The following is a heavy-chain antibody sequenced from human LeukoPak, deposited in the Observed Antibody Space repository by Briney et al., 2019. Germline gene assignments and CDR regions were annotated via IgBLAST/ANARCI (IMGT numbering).Heavy chain of an antibody. CDR3: ARVEPQYYYGSGSYTFDYSYYGMDV. D-gene: IGHD3-10*01. J-gene: IGHJ6*02. V-gene: IGHV3-74*01. Sequence: PGGSLRLSCEASGLTFSSYWMHWVRQAPGKGLVWVSRINSDGSSTNYADSVKGRFTISRDNAKNTLYLQMNSLRAEDTAVYYCARVEPQYYYGSGSYTFDYSYYGMDVWGQGTTVTVSS. CDR2: INSDGSST. CDR1: GLTFSSYW.